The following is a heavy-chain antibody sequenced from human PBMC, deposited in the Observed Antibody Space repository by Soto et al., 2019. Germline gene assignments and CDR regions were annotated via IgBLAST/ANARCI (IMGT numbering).Heavy chain of an antibody. CDR3: AREVVRVAGTRWFDP. Sequence: ASVNVSCKASGYTFTSYGISWVRQAPGQGLEWMGWISAYNGNTNYAQKLQGRVTMTTDTSTSTAYMELRSLRSDDTAVYYCAREVVRVAGTRWFDPWGQGTLVTVSS. CDR1: GYTFTSYG. V-gene: IGHV1-18*01. D-gene: IGHD6-19*01. J-gene: IGHJ5*02. CDR2: ISAYNGNT.